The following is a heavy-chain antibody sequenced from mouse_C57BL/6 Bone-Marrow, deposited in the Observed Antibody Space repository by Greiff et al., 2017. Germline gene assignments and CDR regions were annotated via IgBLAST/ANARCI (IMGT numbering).Heavy chain of an antibody. D-gene: IGHD1-1*01. CDR1: GFSFNTYA. J-gene: IGHJ1*03. CDR3: VRLHYGSSYWYFDV. CDR2: IRSKSNNYAT. Sequence: EVKLMESGGGLVQPKGSLKLSCAASGFSFNTYAMNWVRQAPGKGLEWVARIRSKSNNYATYYADSVKDRFTISRDDSESMLYLQMNNLKTEDTAMYYCVRLHYGSSYWYFDVWGTGTTVTVSS. V-gene: IGHV10-1*01.